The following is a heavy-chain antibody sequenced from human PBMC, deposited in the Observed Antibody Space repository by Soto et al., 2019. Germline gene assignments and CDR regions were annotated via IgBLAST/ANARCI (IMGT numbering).Heavy chain of an antibody. Sequence: QVQLVQSGAEVKKPGASVMVSCEASGDTFTNYEINWVRQATGQGLEWLGWVSLNTGNTGYAQRCQGRVSMTANPSISTAYMELSSLRSEDTAVYYCATVPRGSRYFDYLDVWGKGTTVIVSS. D-gene: IGHD3-16*01. V-gene: IGHV1-8*01. CDR3: ATVPRGSRYFDYLDV. CDR1: GDTFTNYE. CDR2: VSLNTGNT. J-gene: IGHJ6*03.